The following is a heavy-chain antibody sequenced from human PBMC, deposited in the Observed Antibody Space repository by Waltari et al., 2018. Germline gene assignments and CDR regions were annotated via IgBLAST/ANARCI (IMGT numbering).Heavy chain of an antibody. D-gene: IGHD3-22*01. CDR3: ARGQAYYYDSSGYYFNDY. Sequence: EVQLVESGGGLIQPGGSLRLSCAASGFTVSSNYMSWVRQAPGKGLEWVSVIYSGGSTYYADSVKGRFTISRDNSKNTLYLQMNSLRAEDTAVYYCARGQAYYYDSSGYYFNDYWGQGTLVTVSS. V-gene: IGHV3-53*01. CDR1: GFTVSSNY. J-gene: IGHJ4*02. CDR2: IYSGGST.